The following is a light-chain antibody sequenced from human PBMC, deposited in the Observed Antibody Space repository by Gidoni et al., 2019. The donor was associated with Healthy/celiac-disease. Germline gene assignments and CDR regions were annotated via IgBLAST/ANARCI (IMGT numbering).Light chain of an antibody. V-gene: IGKV4-1*01. CDR2: WAS. CDR3: QQYYSTPWT. CDR1: RSVLYSSNNKNY. Sequence: DIVMTQSPDSLAASLGERATINCKSSRSVLYSSNNKNYLAWYQQKPGQPPKLLIYWASTREAGVPDRFSGSGSGTDFTLTSSSLQAEDVAVYYCQQYYSTPWTFGQGTKVEIK. J-gene: IGKJ1*01.